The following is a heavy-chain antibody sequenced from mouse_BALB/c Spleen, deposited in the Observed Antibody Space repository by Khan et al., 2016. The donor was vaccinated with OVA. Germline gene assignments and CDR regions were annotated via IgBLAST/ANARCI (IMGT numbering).Heavy chain of an antibody. J-gene: IGHJ4*01. CDR3: ARENYYGRNYYAMDY. CDR1: GYTFTSYW. Sequence: DLVKPGTSVKLSCKASGYTFTSYWINWIKQRPGQGLEWIGRIGPGSSNTYYNQMFKGKAALTVDTSSTTAYIQFSSLSSEDSAVYICARENYYGRNYYAMDYWGQGTSVTVSS. D-gene: IGHD1-1*01. CDR2: IGPGSSNT. V-gene: IGHV1S41*01.